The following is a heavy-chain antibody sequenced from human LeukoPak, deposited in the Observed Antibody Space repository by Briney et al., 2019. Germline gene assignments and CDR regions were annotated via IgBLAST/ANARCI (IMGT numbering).Heavy chain of an antibody. CDR3: VSPVFINY. CDR2: IGSDGDST. V-gene: IGHV3-64D*06. Sequence: GGSLRLSCSASGFTFSSLGMHWVRQAPGKGLEHVSTIGSDGDSTYYADSVKDRFTSSRDNSKNALYLQMTSLRPEDSAVYYCVSPVFINYWGQGTLVTVSS. J-gene: IGHJ4*01. D-gene: IGHD1-14*01. CDR1: GFTFSSLG.